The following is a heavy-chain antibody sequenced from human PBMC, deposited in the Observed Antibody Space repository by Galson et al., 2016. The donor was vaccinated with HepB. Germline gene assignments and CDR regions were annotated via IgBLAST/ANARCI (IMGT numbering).Heavy chain of an antibody. Sequence: TFNSHGMHWVRQAPDKGLEWVAFILYDGSYKYYADSVKGRFTISRDNSKTTLSLQMNSLRPEDTAVYYCAKDGPSVGLPAYWGQGTLVTVSS. D-gene: IGHD1-26*01. CDR1: TFNSHG. J-gene: IGHJ4*02. CDR2: ILYDGSYK. V-gene: IGHV3-30*18. CDR3: AKDGPSVGLPAY.